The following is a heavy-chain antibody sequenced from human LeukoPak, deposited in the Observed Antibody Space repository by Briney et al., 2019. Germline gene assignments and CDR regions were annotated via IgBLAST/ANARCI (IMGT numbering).Heavy chain of an antibody. CDR2: IYYSGNT. CDR3: ARHQLRGFLDDN. D-gene: IGHD3-10*01. Sequence: KASETLSLTCTVSGGSINSHYWSWIRQPPGKGLEWIGCIYYSGNTNYNPSLESRVTISVDTSKIQFSLKLTSVTAADTAVYYCARHQLRGFLDDNWGQGTLVTVSS. J-gene: IGHJ4*02. CDR1: GGSINSHY. V-gene: IGHV4-59*08.